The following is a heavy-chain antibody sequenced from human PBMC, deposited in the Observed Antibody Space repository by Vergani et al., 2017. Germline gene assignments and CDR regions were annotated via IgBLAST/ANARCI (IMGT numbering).Heavy chain of an antibody. V-gene: IGHV3-15*01. D-gene: IGHD2-8*02. J-gene: IGHJ4*02. Sequence: VQLQQWGAGLLKPSETLSLTCAVYGGSFSGYYWSWIRQPPGKGLEWIGRIKSKTDGGTTDYAAPVKGRFTISRDDSKNTLYLQMNSLKTEDTAVYYCTRGGYSWSGGKIDYWGQGTLVTVSS. CDR2: IKSKTDGGTT. CDR3: TRGGYSWSGGKIDY. CDR1: GGSFSGYY.